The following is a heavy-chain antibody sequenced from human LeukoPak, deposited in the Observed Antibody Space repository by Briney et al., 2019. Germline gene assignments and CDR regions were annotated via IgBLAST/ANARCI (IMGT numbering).Heavy chain of an antibody. CDR2: IVVGSGNT. V-gene: IGHV1-58*02. J-gene: IGHJ6*02. D-gene: IGHD6-19*01. CDR1: GFTFTSSA. CDR3: AAVGAVAGTLTYYYGMDV. Sequence: SVKVSCKASGFTFTSSAMQWVRQARGQRLEWIGWIVVGSGNTNYAQKFQERVTITRDMSTSTAYMELSSLRSEDTAVYYCAAVGAVAGTLTYYYGMDVWGQGTTVTVSS.